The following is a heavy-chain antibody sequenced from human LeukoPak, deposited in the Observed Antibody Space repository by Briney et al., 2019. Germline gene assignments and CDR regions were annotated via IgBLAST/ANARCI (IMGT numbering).Heavy chain of an antibody. CDR2: ISSSSSYI. CDR3: ARGITYYYDSSGYYYGY. D-gene: IGHD3-22*01. CDR1: GFTFSSYS. J-gene: IGHJ4*02. V-gene: IGHV3-21*01. Sequence: GGSLRLSCAASGFTFSSYSMNWVRQAPGKGLGWVSSISSSSSYIYYADSVKGRFTISRDNAKNSLYLQMNSLRAEDTAVYYCARGITYYYDSSGYYYGYWGQGTLVTVSS.